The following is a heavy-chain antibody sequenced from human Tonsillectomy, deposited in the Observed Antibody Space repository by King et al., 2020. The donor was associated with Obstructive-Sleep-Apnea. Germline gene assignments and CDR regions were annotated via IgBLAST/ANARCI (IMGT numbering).Heavy chain of an antibody. CDR1: GYTFINYW. V-gene: IGHV5-51*01. J-gene: IGHJ4*02. Sequence: VQLVESGAEVKKPGESLKISCKASGYTFINYWIGWVRQMPGKGLEWMGIIYPGDSETKYSPSFQGQVTMSADRSISTAYLHWSSLKASDTAIYYCARRSASGSSWYGYYFEYWGQGTLVSVSS. CDR2: IYPGDSET. CDR3: ARRSASGSSWYGYYFEY. D-gene: IGHD6-13*01.